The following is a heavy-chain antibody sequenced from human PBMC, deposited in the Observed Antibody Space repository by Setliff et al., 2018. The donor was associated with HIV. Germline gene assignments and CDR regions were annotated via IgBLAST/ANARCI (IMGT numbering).Heavy chain of an antibody. Sequence: APVTVSCNPAGYTFTGFYIHWVRQAPGQGLEWMGWIHPDRGATKYAQKFQGRVTMTRYTSVTTAYLEVNSLRSHDTAIVYCVRAMCLSSTRLPLDYWFHGTLVTVSS. D-gene: IGHD2-2*01. CDR2: IHPDRGAT. CDR1: GYTFTGFY. J-gene: IGHJ4*01. V-gene: IGHV1-2*02. CDR3: VRAMCLSSTRLPLDY.